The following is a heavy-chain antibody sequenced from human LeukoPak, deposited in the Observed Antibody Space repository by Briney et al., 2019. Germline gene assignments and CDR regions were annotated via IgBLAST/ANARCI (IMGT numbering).Heavy chain of an antibody. CDR3: ASRLYCSNTRCRNFPFAY. J-gene: IGHJ4*02. V-gene: IGHV1-69*01. D-gene: IGHD2-2*01. CDR1: GGTFSSYA. CDR2: IIPIFGTA. Sequence: GASVKVSCKASGGTFSSYAINWVRQAPGQGLEWMGGIIPIFGTANYAQKFQDRVTITADESTSTAYMELSSLRSEDTAIYYCASRLYCSNTRCRNFPFAYWGLGTLVTVSS.